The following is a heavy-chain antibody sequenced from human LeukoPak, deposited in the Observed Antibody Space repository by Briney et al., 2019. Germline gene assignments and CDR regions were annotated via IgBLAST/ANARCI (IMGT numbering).Heavy chain of an antibody. J-gene: IGHJ4*02. Sequence: KPSETLSLTCTVSGGSISTTNSYWGWIRQPPGKGLEWIGRIYTSGSTNYNPSLKSRVTMSIDTSKNQFSLKLSSVTAADTAVYYCASSIVAPWFGASFDYWGQGTLVTVSS. CDR1: GGSISTTNSY. V-gene: IGHV4-61*02. CDR3: ASSIVAPWFGASFDY. D-gene: IGHD5-12*01. CDR2: IYTSGST.